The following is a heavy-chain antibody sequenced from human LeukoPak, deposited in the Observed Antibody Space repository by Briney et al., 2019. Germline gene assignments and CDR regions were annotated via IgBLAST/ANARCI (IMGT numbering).Heavy chain of an antibody. CDR2: IKQDGSEK. V-gene: IGHV3-7*03. CDR1: GFTFSSYW. Sequence: GGSLRLSCAASGFTFSSYWMSWVRQAPGKGLEWVANIKQDGSEKYYVDSVKGRFTISRDNAKNSLYLQMNSLRAEDTAVYYCAKTSGSYPLLAFDYWGQGTLVTVSS. CDR3: AKTSGSYPLLAFDY. J-gene: IGHJ4*02.